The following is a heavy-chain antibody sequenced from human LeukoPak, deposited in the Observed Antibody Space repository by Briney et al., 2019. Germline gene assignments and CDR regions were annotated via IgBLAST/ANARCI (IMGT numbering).Heavy chain of an antibody. CDR3: ARDQPGHSSDYYGMDV. CDR2: INPSSGST. D-gene: IGHD4-11*01. Sequence: ASVKVSCKASGYSLTSYYMHWVRQAPGQGLEWMGIINPSSGSTSYARKFQGRVTMTRDTSTSTVYMELSRMRSEDTAVYYCARDQPGHSSDYYGMDVWGQGATVTVSS. J-gene: IGHJ6*02. CDR1: GYSLTSYY. V-gene: IGHV1-46*01.